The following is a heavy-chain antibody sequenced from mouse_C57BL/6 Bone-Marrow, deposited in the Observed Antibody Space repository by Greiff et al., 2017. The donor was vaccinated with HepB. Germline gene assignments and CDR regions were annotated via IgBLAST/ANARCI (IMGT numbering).Heavy chain of an antibody. CDR3: ARDAYYDYDGPGFAY. Sequence: EVKLVESGGGLVQSGRSLRLSCATSGFTFSDFYMEWVRQAPGKGLEWIAASRNKANDYTTEYSASVKGRFIVSRDTSQSILYLQMNALRAEDTAIYYCARDAYYDYDGPGFAYWGQGTLVTVSA. J-gene: IGHJ3*01. CDR1: GFTFSDFY. V-gene: IGHV7-1*01. CDR2: SRNKANDYTT. D-gene: IGHD2-4*01.